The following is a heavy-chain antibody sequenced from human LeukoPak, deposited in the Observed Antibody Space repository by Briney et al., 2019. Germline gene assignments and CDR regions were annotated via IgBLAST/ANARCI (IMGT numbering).Heavy chain of an antibody. Sequence: SGGSLRLSCAASGFTFSSYEMNWARQAPGKGLEWLSYISTSGTTIFYAESLKGRFTISRDNAKNSLWLQMNSLRAEDTAVYYCARRNCSSTSCLLDYWGQGTLVTVSS. CDR2: ISTSGTTI. J-gene: IGHJ4*02. D-gene: IGHD2-2*01. CDR1: GFTFSSYE. V-gene: IGHV3-48*03. CDR3: ARRNCSSTSCLLDY.